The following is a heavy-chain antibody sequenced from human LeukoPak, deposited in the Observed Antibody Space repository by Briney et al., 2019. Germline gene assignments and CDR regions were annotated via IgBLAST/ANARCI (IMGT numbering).Heavy chain of an antibody. CDR3: AREGNYDSSGHDAFDI. V-gene: IGHV3-30*04. CDR2: ISYDGSNK. J-gene: IGHJ3*02. Sequence: GGSLRLSCAASGFTFSSYAMSWVRQAPGKGLEWVAVISYDGSNKYYADSVKGRFTISRDNSKNTLYLQMNSLRAEDTAVYYCAREGNYDSSGHDAFDIWGQGTMVTVSS. CDR1: GFTFSSYA. D-gene: IGHD3-22*01.